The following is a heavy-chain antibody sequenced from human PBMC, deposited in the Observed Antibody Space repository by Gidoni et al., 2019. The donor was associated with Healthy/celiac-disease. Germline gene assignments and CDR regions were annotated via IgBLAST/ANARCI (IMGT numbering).Heavy chain of an antibody. Sequence: QVQLVASGGGLVKPGGSLRLSCAAAGVTFRDYYMSWTRQAPGKGLELVSYISSSGSTVYYADSGKGRLTIARDNAKNSLYLQMNSLRAEETAVYYCARVGSVVVVPAAIDYYYYMDVWGKGTTVTVSS. CDR2: ISSSGSTV. CDR1: GVTFRDYY. D-gene: IGHD2-2*02. CDR3: ARVGSVVVVPAAIDYYYYMDV. V-gene: IGHV3-11*01. J-gene: IGHJ6*03.